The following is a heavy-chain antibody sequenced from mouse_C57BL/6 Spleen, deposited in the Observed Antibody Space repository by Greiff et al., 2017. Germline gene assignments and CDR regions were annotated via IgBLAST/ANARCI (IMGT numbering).Heavy chain of an antibody. V-gene: IGHV10-3*01. CDR2: IRSKSSNYAT. CDR1: GFTFNTYA. J-gene: IGHJ1*03. CDR3: VRESPNWDVTYFDV. D-gene: IGHD4-1*01. Sequence: EVQGVESGGGLVQPKGSLKLSCAASGFTFNTYAMHWVRQAPGKGLEWVARIRSKSSNYATYYADSVKDRFTISRDDSQSMLYLQMNNLKTEDTAMYYCVRESPNWDVTYFDVWGTGTTVTVSS.